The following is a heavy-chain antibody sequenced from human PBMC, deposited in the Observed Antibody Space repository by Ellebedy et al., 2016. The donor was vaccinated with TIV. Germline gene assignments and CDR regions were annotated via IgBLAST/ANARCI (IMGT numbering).Heavy chain of an antibody. D-gene: IGHD3-10*01. CDR3: ARHVAVVRDYYGSGSYYNGVDY. V-gene: IGHV5-10-1*01. CDR1: GYSFTSYW. CDR2: IDPSDSYT. Sequence: GGSLRLXCKGSGYSFTSYWISWVRQMPGKGLEWLGRIDPSDSYTNYSPSFQGHVTISADKSISTAYLQWSSLKASDTAMYYCARHVAVVRDYYGSGSYYNGVDYWGQGTLVTVSS. J-gene: IGHJ4*02.